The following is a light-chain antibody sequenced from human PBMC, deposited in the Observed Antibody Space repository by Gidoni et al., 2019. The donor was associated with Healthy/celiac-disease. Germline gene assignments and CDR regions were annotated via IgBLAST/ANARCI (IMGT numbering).Light chain of an antibody. CDR2: WAS. J-gene: IGKJ3*01. CDR3: QEDYSTFT. Sequence: DIVMTQSPDSLAVSLGERATINCKSSQSVLYSSNNKNYFAWYQQKPGQPPKLLIYWASTRGSGVPDRVSGSGSGKDFTLTISSLEAEDVAVYYCQEDYSTFTFGPXTKVDIK. CDR1: QSVLYSSNNKNY. V-gene: IGKV4-1*01.